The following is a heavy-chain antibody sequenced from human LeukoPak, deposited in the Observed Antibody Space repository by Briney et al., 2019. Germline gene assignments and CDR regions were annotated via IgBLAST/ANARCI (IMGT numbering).Heavy chain of an antibody. D-gene: IGHD4-17*01. V-gene: IGHV1-18*01. Sequence: ASVKVSCKASGYTFTSYGISWVRQAPGQGLEWMGWISAYNGNTNYAQKLQGRVTMTTDTSTSTAHMELRSLRSDDTAVYYCARNYDYGAHLGAFDIWGQGTMVTVSS. J-gene: IGHJ3*02. CDR1: GYTFTSYG. CDR3: ARNYDYGAHLGAFDI. CDR2: ISAYNGNT.